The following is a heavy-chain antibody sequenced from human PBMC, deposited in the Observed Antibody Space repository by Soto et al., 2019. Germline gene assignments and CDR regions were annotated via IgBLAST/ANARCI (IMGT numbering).Heavy chain of an antibody. J-gene: IGHJ4*02. CDR2: IIPVFGTP. CDR1: GGLFSSFA. Sequence: QEQLVQSGPEVKKPGSSVKVSCKDSGGLFSSFAISWVRQAPGQGLEWLGGIIPVFGTPTYAEKFQGRLTINADESTNKAYMELSSLRSGDTAVYYCGRGGGPYVWFNEFWGQGTLVTVSS. CDR3: GRGGGPYVWFNEF. D-gene: IGHD3-16*01. V-gene: IGHV1-69*01.